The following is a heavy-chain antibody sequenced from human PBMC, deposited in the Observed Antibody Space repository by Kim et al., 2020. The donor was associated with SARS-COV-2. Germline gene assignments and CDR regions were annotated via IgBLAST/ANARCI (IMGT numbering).Heavy chain of an antibody. J-gene: IGHJ6*02. CDR2: IKQDGSEK. CDR3: ARGAHNWNYDDYYYGMDV. V-gene: IGHV3-7*01. CDR1: GFTFSSYW. Sequence: GGSLRLSCAASGFTFSSYWMSWVRQAPGKGLEWVANIKQDGSEKYYVDSVKGRFTISRDNAKNSLYLQMNSLRAEDTAVYYCARGAHNWNYDDYYYGMDVWGQGTTVTVSS. D-gene: IGHD1-7*01.